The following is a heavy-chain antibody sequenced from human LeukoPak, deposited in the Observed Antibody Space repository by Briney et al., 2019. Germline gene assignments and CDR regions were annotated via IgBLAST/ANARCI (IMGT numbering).Heavy chain of an antibody. J-gene: IGHJ4*02. V-gene: IGHV3-48*03. D-gene: IGHD3-22*01. Sequence: GGSLRLSCAASVFSFNTYEMSWVRQAPGKGLEWVSYISESGSTTYYADSVKGRFTISRDDSKSTLYLQMNSLRAEDTAVYHCVTFYYDSSGSYVHYWGQGTLVTVSS. CDR2: ISESGSTT. CDR3: VTFYYDSSGSYVHY. CDR1: VFSFNTYE.